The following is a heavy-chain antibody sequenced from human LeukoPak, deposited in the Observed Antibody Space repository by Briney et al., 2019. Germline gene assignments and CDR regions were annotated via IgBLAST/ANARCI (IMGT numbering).Heavy chain of an antibody. D-gene: IGHD6-13*01. J-gene: IGHJ4*02. CDR2: IYYSGST. CDR1: GGSISSSSYY. Sequence: MPSETLSLTCTVSGGSISSSSYYWGWIRQPPGKGLEWIGSIYYSGSTYYNPSLKSRVTISVDTSKNQFSLKLSSVTAADTAVYYCASEGYPKSSDYWGQGTLVTVSS. V-gene: IGHV4-39*01. CDR3: ASEGYPKSSDY.